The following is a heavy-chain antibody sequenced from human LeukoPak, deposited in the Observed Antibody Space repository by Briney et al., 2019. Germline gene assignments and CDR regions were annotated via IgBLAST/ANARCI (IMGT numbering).Heavy chain of an antibody. CDR3: AKDSHYSGRPTVGYFDY. D-gene: IGHD1-26*01. J-gene: IGHJ4*02. V-gene: IGHV3-23*01. CDR2: ISGSVGST. Sequence: PGGSLRLSCAASGFTFSSYAMSWVRQAPGKGLEWVSAISGSVGSTYYADSVKGRFTISRDNSKDTLYLQMNSLRAEDTAVYYCAKDSHYSGRPTVGYFDYWGRGTLVTVSS. CDR1: GFTFSSYA.